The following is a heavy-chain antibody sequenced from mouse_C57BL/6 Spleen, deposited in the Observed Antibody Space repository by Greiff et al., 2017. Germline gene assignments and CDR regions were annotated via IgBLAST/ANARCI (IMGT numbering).Heavy chain of an antibody. V-gene: IGHV14-1*01. CDR3: TTPFITTVVKGY. Sequence: VQLKESGAELVRPGASVKLSCTASGFNIKDYYMHWVKQRPEQGLEWIGRIDPDDGDTEYAPKFQGKATMTADTASNTAYLQLSSLTSEDTAVYYCTTPFITTVVKGYWGQGTTLTVSS. D-gene: IGHD1-1*01. CDR1: GFNIKDYY. J-gene: IGHJ2*01. CDR2: IDPDDGDT.